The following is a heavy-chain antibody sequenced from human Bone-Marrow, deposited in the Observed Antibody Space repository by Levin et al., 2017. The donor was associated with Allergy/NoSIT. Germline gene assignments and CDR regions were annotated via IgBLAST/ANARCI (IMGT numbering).Heavy chain of an antibody. Sequence: GESLKISCTASGVTVFNNYFMWVRQAPGKGLEWVSHIYSGGGTNYADSVKGRFSVSRDNARNSLYLQMSSLRPEDTAVYYCARDDNLTGYQRFDAMDVWGQGTTVTVSS. D-gene: IGHD3-9*01. J-gene: IGHJ6*02. CDR3: ARDDNLTGYQRFDAMDV. CDR2: IYSGGGT. V-gene: IGHV3-66*01. CDR1: GVTVFNNY.